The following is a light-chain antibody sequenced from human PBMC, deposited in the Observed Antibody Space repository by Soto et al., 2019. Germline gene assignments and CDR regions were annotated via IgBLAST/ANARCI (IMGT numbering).Light chain of an antibody. CDR2: DAS. J-gene: IGKJ3*01. CDR1: QGISSL. CDR3: QQFYDFHLS. V-gene: IGKV1D-13*01. Sequence: IELTQSPSSLSASIGDAVTITCRASQGISSLLAWYQQKPGKAPKLLLYDASSLQSGVPSRFRGNRSGTDFTLTISSLQPEDFAAYYCQQFYDFHLSFRPRTNVDFK.